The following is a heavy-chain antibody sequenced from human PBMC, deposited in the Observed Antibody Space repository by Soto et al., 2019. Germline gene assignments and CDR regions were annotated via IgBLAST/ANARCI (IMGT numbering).Heavy chain of an antibody. D-gene: IGHD2-15*01. CDR1: GGSFNAYY. CDR3: AREYSRWFDP. J-gene: IGHJ5*02. Sequence: SETLSLTCTVSGGSFNAYYWSWIRQPPGKGLEWIGYIYYSGTTTYNPSLQSRVTISVDTSKNQFSLKLSSVTAADTAVYYCAREYSRWFDPWGQGTLVTVS. V-gene: IGHV4-59*01. CDR2: IYYSGTT.